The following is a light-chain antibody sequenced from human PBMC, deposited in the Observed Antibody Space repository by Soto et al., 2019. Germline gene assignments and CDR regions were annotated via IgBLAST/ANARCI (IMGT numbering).Light chain of an antibody. CDR2: EVS. V-gene: IGKV2D-29*02. CDR1: QXLLHITGETF. Sequence: DVVMTQTPLSLSVAPGQPASISFKSSQXLLHITGETFLFWYLQKPGQSPQLLIYEVSTRVSGVPDRFSGSGSGADFTLEISRVETDDVGIYYCMQSIQLPPTFGQGTRLEIK. CDR3: MQSIQLPPT. J-gene: IGKJ5*01.